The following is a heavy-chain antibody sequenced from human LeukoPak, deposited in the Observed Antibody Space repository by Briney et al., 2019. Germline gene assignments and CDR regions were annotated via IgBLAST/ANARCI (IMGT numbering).Heavy chain of an antibody. D-gene: IGHD3-22*01. J-gene: IGHJ4*02. CDR3: ARGDSRYYYDSSGYYSFDY. V-gene: IGHV1-69*13. CDR2: IIPIFGTA. Sequence: ASVKVSCKASGGTFSSYAISWVRQAPGQGLEWMGGIIPIFGTANYAQKFQGRVTITADESTSTAYMELSSLRSEDTAVYYCARGDSRYYYDSSGYYSFDYWGQGTLVTVSS. CDR1: GGTFSSYA.